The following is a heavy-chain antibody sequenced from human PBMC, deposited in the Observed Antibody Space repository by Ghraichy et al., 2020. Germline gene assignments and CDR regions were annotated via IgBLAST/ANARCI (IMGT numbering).Heavy chain of an antibody. D-gene: IGHD3-16*02. V-gene: IGHV3-23*01. J-gene: IGHJ4*02. Sequence: GESLRLSCAASGISFASYAMSWIRQGPGKGLEWVSSITQSGDKTYYADSVQGRFTISRDNSKNTLYLRMDSLRAEDSAVYSCAKSPFAPGRSFFLDYWGQGTRVDVAS. CDR2: ITQSGDKT. CDR1: GISFASYA. CDR3: AKSPFAPGRSFFLDY.